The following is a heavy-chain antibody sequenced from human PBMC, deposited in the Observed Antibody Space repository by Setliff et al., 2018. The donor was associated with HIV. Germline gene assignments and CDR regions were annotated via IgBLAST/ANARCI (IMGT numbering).Heavy chain of an antibody. D-gene: IGHD3-16*02. V-gene: IGHV3-15*01. CDR2: IKSKTDGGTT. Sequence: GGSLRLSCAASGFTFSNAWMSWVRQAPGKGLEWVGRIKSKTDGGTTDYAAPVKGRFTISRDDSKNTLYLQMNSLRVEDTAVYYCARELYREWDYWGQGTLVTVSS. J-gene: IGHJ4*02. CDR3: ARELYREWDY. CDR1: GFTFSNAW.